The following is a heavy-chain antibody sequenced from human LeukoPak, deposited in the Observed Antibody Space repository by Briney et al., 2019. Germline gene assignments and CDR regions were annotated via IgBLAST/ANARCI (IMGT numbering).Heavy chain of an antibody. J-gene: IGHJ5*02. CDR1: GGSISSYY. Sequence: PSETLSLTCTVSGGSISSYYWSWIRQPPGKGLEWIGYIYYSGSTYYNPSLKSRVTISVDTSKNQFSLKLTSVTAADTAVYYCARRGYYLDWFDPWGQGTLVTVSS. CDR2: IYYSGST. CDR3: ARRGYYLDWFDP. D-gene: IGHD3-22*01. V-gene: IGHV4-59*04.